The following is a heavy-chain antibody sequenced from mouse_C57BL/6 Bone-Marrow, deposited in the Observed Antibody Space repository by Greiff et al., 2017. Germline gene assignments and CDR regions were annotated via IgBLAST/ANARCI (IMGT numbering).Heavy chain of an antibody. V-gene: IGHV1-9*01. Sequence: QVQLKQSGAELMKPGASVKLSCKATGYTFTGYWIEWVKQRPGHGLEWIGEILPGSGSTNSNEKFKGKAKFTADTSSNTTYMQLSSLTTEDSAIYYCARAPYDYDDYWGQGTTLTVSS. J-gene: IGHJ2*01. CDR3: ARAPYDYDDY. D-gene: IGHD2-4*01. CDR2: ILPGSGST. CDR1: GYTFTGYW.